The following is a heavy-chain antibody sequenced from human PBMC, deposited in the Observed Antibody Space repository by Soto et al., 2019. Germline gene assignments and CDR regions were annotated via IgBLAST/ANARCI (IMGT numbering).Heavy chain of an antibody. CDR3: ARSPTYPYCSSTSCQNWFDP. Sequence: GGSLRLSCAASGFTFSSYWMHWVRQAPGKGLVWVSRINSDGSSTSYADSVKGRFTISRDNAKNTLYLQMNSLRAEDTAVYYCARSPTYPYCSSTSCQNWFDPWGQGTLVTVSS. J-gene: IGHJ5*02. V-gene: IGHV3-74*01. D-gene: IGHD2-2*01. CDR1: GFTFSSYW. CDR2: INSDGSST.